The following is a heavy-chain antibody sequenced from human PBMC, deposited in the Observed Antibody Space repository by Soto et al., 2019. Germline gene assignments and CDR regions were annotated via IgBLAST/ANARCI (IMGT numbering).Heavy chain of an antibody. D-gene: IGHD5-18*01. V-gene: IGHV4-59*01. CDR1: GGSISSYY. J-gene: IGHJ4*02. CDR2: IYCSGST. Sequence: PSETLSLTCTVSGGSISSYYWSWIRQPPGKGLEWIGYIYCSGSTNYNPSLKSRVTISVDTSKNQFSLKLSSVTAADTAVYYCARGYSYGYGSHFDYWGQGTLVTVSS. CDR3: ARGYSYGYGSHFDY.